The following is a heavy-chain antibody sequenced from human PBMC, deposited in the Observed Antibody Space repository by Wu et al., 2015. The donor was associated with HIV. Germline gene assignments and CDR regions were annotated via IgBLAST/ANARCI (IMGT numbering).Heavy chain of an antibody. Sequence: QDQLVQSGDEVRKPGASVKVSCKASGYTFITYAISWVRQVPGQGLEWMGLISAYHGKADYAQKFQGRVTMTTDTSTSTAYMELRSLRSDDTAVYYCARLEVQDCGGDCPVMDVWGKGTTVTVSS. CDR3: ARLEVQDCGGDCPVMDV. CDR1: GYTFITYA. D-gene: IGHD2-21*01. J-gene: IGHJ6*03. CDR2: ISAYHGKA. V-gene: IGHV1-18*04.